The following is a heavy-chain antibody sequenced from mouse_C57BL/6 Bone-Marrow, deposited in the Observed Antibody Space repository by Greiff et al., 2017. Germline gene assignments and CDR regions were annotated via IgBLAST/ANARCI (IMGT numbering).Heavy chain of an antibody. J-gene: IGHJ3*01. CDR1: GFTFSSYG. CDR3: ARQGFAY. V-gene: IGHV5-6*01. CDR2: ISSGGSYT. Sequence: EVMLVESGGDLVKPGGSLKLSCAASGFTFSSYGMSWVRQTPDKRLEWVATISSGGSYTYYPDSVKGRFTISRDNAKNTLYLQMSSLKSEDTAMYYCARQGFAYWGQGTLVTVSA.